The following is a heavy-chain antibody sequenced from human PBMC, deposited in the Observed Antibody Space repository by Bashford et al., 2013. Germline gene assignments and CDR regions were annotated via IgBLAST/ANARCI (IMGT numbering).Heavy chain of an antibody. Sequence: LSLTCAVSGDSFSGYYWNWIRQSPGKGLEWVAVISFDGSNTFYGESVRGRFTISRDNSKSTLFLQVNSLRDEDTAVYYCAKDARAGTLDYYYGLDVWGQGTTVTVSS. V-gene: IGHV3-30*18. CDR2: ISFDGSNT. CDR1: GDSFSGYY. D-gene: IGHD1-1*01. J-gene: IGHJ6*02. CDR3: AKDARAGTLDYYYGLDV.